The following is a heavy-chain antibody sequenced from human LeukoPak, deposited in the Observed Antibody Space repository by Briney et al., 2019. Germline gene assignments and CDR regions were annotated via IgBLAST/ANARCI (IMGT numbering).Heavy chain of an antibody. V-gene: IGHV1-18*01. D-gene: IGHD1-26*01. CDR1: GYTFTSYG. J-gene: IGHJ4*02. CDR3: ARVIKEGIVGATTLTDY. CDR2: ISVYNGNT. Sequence: GASVKVSCKASGYTFTSYGISWVRQAPGQGLEWMGWISVYNGNTNYAQKLQGRVTMTTDTSTSTAYMELRSLRSDDTAVYYCARVIKEGIVGATTLTDYWGQGTLVTVSS.